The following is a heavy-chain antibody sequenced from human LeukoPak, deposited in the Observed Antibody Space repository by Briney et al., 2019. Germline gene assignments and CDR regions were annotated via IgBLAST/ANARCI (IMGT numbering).Heavy chain of an antibody. D-gene: IGHD3-10*01. V-gene: IGHV3-66*01. J-gene: IGHJ4*02. CDR1: GFTVSSNY. CDR3: ARDMVRGVFGY. Sequence: GGSLRLSCAASGFTVSSNYMSWVRQAPGKGLEWVSVIYSGGSTYYADSVKGRFTISRDNSKNTLYLQMNSLRAEDTAVYYCARDMVRGVFGYWGQGTLVTVSS. CDR2: IYSGGST.